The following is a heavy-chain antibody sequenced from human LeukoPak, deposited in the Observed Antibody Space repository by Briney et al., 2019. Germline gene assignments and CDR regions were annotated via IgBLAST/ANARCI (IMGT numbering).Heavy chain of an antibody. Sequence: GGSLRLSCAASGFTFSSYGMHWVRQAPGKGLEWVAVISYDGSNKYYADSVKGRFTISRDNSKNTLYLQMNSLRAEDTAVYYCAKWMGDCSSTSCAFDIWGQGTMVTVSS. J-gene: IGHJ3*02. CDR1: GFTFSSYG. CDR2: ISYDGSNK. V-gene: IGHV3-30*18. D-gene: IGHD2-2*01. CDR3: AKWMGDCSSTSCAFDI.